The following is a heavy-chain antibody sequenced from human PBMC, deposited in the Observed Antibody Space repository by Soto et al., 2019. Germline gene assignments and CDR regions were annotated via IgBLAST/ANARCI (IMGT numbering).Heavy chain of an antibody. J-gene: IGHJ4*02. V-gene: IGHV4-39*01. Sequence: PSETLSLTCTVSGGSVSTSNYYWGWIRQSQGKGLEWIGSVYYRGRSSSKSSVKSRVTLSVDTSKNQFSLNLNSATASDTAVYSCVSQRTSVLAQAYFDYWGPGALVTVSS. CDR3: VSQRTSVLAQAYFDY. CDR2: VYYRGRS. D-gene: IGHD2-8*01. CDR1: GGSVSTSNYY.